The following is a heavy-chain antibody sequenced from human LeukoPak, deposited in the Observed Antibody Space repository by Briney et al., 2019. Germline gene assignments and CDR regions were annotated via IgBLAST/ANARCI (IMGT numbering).Heavy chain of an antibody. J-gene: IGHJ4*02. CDR3: ARGPGFLTDY. D-gene: IGHD3-3*01. CDR2: IKPDGSAK. CDR1: GFTFNSYW. V-gene: IGHV3-7*01. Sequence: GGSLRLSCAASGFTFNSYWMTWFRQAPGQGLEWVANIKPDGSAKYCVDSVKGRFTISRDNAKNSLYLQMNSLRVEDTAVYYCARGPGFLTDYWGQGTLVTVSS.